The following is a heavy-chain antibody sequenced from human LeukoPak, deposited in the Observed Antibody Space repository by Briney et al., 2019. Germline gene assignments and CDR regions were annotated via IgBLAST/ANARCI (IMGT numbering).Heavy chain of an antibody. CDR2: IKADGSGT. CDR1: GFNIGPYA. Sequence: GGSLRLSCAASGFNIGPYAMYWVRQGPGRGLEWVSVIKADGSGTFYSDSVRGRFTTSRDNSKNSLYLQMSSLTSDDTALYYCATWAFYHNLDVWGQGSTVAVSS. D-gene: IGHD2/OR15-2a*01. J-gene: IGHJ6*02. V-gene: IGHV3-43*02. CDR3: ATWAFYHNLDV.